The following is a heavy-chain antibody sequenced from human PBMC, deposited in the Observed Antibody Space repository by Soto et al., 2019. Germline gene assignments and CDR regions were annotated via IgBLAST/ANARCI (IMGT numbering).Heavy chain of an antibody. Sequence: PGGSLRLSCAASGFTFSSYAMSWVRQAPGKGLEWVSAISGSGGSTYYADSVKGRFTISRDNSKNTLYLQMNSLRAEDTAVYYCAPGSGSYPDYFDYWGQGTLVTVSS. D-gene: IGHD3-10*01. CDR1: GFTFSSYA. CDR3: APGSGSYPDYFDY. V-gene: IGHV3-23*01. J-gene: IGHJ4*02. CDR2: ISGSGGST.